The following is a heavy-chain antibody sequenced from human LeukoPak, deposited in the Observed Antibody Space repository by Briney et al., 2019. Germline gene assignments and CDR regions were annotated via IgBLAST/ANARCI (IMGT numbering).Heavy chain of an antibody. CDR2: INYSGST. J-gene: IGHJ4*02. CDR1: GGSISSYY. V-gene: IGHV4-59*01. D-gene: IGHD6-19*01. Sequence: SETLSLTCTVSGGSISSYYWSWSRQPPGKGLEWIGYINYSGSTNYNPSLKSRVTISVDTSRNQFSLKLTSVTAADTAVYYCARATDSNGWLFDYWGQGTLVTVSS. CDR3: ARATDSNGWLFDY.